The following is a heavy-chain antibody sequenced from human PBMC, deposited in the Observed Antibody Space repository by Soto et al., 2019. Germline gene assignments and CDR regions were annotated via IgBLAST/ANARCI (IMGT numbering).Heavy chain of an antibody. CDR3: ARDRFGHIDY. CDR2: IYYSGST. J-gene: IGHJ4*02. Sequence: SETLSLTCTVSGGSISSGGYYWSWIRQHPGKGLEWIGYIYYSGSTYYNPSLKSRVTISVDTSKNQFSLKLSSVTAADTAVYYCARDRFGHIDYWGQGTLVTVSS. V-gene: IGHV4-31*03. CDR1: GGSISSGGYY. D-gene: IGHD3-10*01.